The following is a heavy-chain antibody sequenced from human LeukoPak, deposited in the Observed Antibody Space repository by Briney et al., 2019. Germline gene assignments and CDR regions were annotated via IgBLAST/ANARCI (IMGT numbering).Heavy chain of an antibody. Sequence: PGGSLRLSCAASGFTFSTFEITCVRQAPGKGLGWVSYISYSGSTTSYADSVKGRFTISRDNAKNSLYLQMNSLRAEDTAVYYCARADPPAFDPWGQGTLATVSS. J-gene: IGHJ5*02. CDR2: ISYSGSTT. CDR1: GFTFSTFE. CDR3: ARADPPAFDP. V-gene: IGHV3-48*03.